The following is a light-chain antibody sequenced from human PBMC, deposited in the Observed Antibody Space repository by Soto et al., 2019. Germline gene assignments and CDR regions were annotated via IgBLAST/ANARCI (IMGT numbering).Light chain of an antibody. CDR2: DAS. CDR1: QSVGSY. V-gene: IGKV3-11*01. J-gene: IGKJ4*01. CDR3: QQRSNWPPVT. Sequence: EIVLIQSPATLSLSPGERATLSCRASQSVGSYLAWYQHKPGQAPRLLISDASNRATGIPARFSGSGSETDFTLTISSLEPEDFGVYYCQQRSNWPPVTFGGGTKVDIK.